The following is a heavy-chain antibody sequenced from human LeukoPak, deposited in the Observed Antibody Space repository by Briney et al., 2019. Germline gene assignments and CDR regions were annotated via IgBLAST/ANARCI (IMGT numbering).Heavy chain of an antibody. CDR1: AYTFDTYG. CDR3: AKVAGDRMDY. CDR2: ISANAGKT. V-gene: IGHV1-18*01. Sequence: VASGKLCCKASAYTFDTYGFCWVRQPPGHGLEWMGWISANAGKTDYAQKFQGRVTMTTDTSTSTAYMELQTLRPDDTAVYYCAKVAGDRMDYWGQGTLLTVSS. J-gene: IGHJ4*02. D-gene: IGHD6-13*01.